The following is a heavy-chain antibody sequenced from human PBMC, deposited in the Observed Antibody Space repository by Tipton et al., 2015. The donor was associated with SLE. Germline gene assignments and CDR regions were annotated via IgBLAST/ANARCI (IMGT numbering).Heavy chain of an antibody. D-gene: IGHD5-24*01. CDR3: ARVGLITPDASDI. Sequence: TLSLTCSVSGDSINSGTYYWNWIRQPAGKGLEWIGHIYTSGSTNYNPSLKGRVTISLDTSKHQFSLKLNSVTAADTAVYYCARVGLITPDASDIWGEGTMVTVSS. CDR1: GDSINSGTYY. CDR2: IYTSGST. V-gene: IGHV4-61*09. J-gene: IGHJ3*02.